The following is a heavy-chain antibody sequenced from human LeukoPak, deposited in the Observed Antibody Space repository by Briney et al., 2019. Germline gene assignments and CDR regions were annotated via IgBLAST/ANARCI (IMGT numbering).Heavy chain of an antibody. Sequence: PGGSLRLSCAGSGFTVTTHYMSWVRQAPGKGLEWVSTLDLGGNTYYTDSVKGRFTISRDNAKNSLYLQMTSLRAEDTAVYYCATSHDAAGNSWGQGTLVTVSS. D-gene: IGHD6-13*01. CDR3: ATSHDAAGNS. CDR2: LDLGGNT. CDR1: GFTVTTHY. J-gene: IGHJ5*02. V-gene: IGHV3-66*01.